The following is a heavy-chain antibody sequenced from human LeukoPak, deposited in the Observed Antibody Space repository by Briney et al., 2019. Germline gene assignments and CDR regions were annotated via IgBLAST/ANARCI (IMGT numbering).Heavy chain of an antibody. CDR2: VNPNSGGT. CDR3: ARTHRQLVLGFDY. J-gene: IGHJ4*02. V-gene: IGHV1-2*02. Sequence: ASVKVSCKASGYTFTGYYMHWVRQAPGQGLEWMGWVNPNSGGTNYAQKFQGRVTMTRDTSTSTAYMELSRLRSDDTAVYYCARTHRQLVLGFDYWGQGTLVTVSS. CDR1: GYTFTGYY. D-gene: IGHD6-13*01.